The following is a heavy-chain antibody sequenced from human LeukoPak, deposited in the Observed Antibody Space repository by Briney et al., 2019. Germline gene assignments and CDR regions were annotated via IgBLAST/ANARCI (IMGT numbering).Heavy chain of an antibody. CDR3: ARRSMRWMDV. J-gene: IGHJ6*02. V-gene: IGHV4-59*08. Sequence: SPSETLSLTCTVSGGSITTSYWSWIRQPPGKGLEYIGYIYYNGSPNYNPSLKSRVTISLDTSKNQFSLRLTSVTAAGTAIYYCARRSMRWMDVWGQGTTVIVSS. CDR1: GGSITTSY. D-gene: IGHD2-15*01. CDR2: IYYNGSP.